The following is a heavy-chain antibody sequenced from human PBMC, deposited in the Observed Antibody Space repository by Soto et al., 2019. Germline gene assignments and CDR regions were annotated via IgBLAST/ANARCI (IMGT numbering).Heavy chain of an antibody. CDR3: ARQTYLTYFDI. Sequence: QLQLQESGPGLVKPSETLSLTCTVSRGSIQSSTYYWGWIRQPPGKGLEWIGTVYYNGSPYFNPSLTSRLPRSADPSQNQFSLRLASVTAADTAVYYCARQTYLTYFDIWGQGTMVTVSS. CDR1: RGSIQSSTYY. CDR2: VYYNGSP. D-gene: IGHD3-16*01. J-gene: IGHJ3*02. V-gene: IGHV4-39*01.